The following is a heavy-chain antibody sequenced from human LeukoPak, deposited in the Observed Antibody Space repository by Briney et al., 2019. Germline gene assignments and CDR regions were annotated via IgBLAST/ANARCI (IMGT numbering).Heavy chain of an antibody. J-gene: IGHJ5*02. CDR3: ARDNRVGRRITMVRGVVNWFDP. Sequence: SETLSLTCTVSGPSISSTIYYWGWIRQPPGKGLEWIGSMHSSGSTYYNPSLKSRVTISVDTSKNQFSLKLSSVTAADTAVYYCARDNRVGRRITMVRGVVNWFDPWGQGTLVTVSS. V-gene: IGHV4-39*07. CDR1: GPSISSTIYY. CDR2: MHSSGST. D-gene: IGHD3-10*01.